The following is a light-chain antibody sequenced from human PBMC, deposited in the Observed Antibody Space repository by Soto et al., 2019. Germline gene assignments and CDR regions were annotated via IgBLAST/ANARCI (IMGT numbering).Light chain of an antibody. CDR3: LLYYGGVWV. J-gene: IGLJ3*02. CDR2: STT. Sequence: QTVVTQEPSLTVSPGGTVTLTCASSTGAVTSGYYPNWFQQRPGQAPWALIYSTTNKHSWTPARFSGSLLGGKAVLTVSGVQPEDEAEYYCLLYYGGVWVFGGGTEVTVL. CDR1: TGAVTSGYY. V-gene: IGLV7-43*01.